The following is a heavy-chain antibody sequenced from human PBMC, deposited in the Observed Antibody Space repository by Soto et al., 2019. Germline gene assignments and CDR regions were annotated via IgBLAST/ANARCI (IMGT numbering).Heavy chain of an antibody. J-gene: IGHJ6*01. D-gene: IGHD3-10*01. CDR1: GFTFSDAW. CDR3: VTDRGGGMDV. Sequence: EVQLVESGGGMVMPGGSLRLSCAASGFTFSDAWMTWIRQAPGKGLQCVGRIKRKIDGETTDYAAPVKGRFTISRDDSDSTQYRQLNSLKVEDTAMYYCVTDRGGGMDVWGQGTTVTVSS. V-gene: IGHV3-15*01. CDR2: IKRKIDGETT.